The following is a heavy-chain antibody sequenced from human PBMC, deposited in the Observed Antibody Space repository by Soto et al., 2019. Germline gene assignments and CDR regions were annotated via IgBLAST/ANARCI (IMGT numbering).Heavy chain of an antibody. J-gene: IGHJ4*02. CDR2: IYHSGRT. CDR3: ARVASGDSSGYYYALFDY. Sequence: SETLSLTCAVSGYSISSGYYWGWIRQPPGKGLEWIGSIYHSGRTYYNPSLKSRVTISVDTSKNQFSLKLSSVTAADTAVYYCARVASGDSSGYYYALFDYWGQGTLVTVSS. CDR1: GYSISSGYY. D-gene: IGHD3-22*01. V-gene: IGHV4-38-2*01.